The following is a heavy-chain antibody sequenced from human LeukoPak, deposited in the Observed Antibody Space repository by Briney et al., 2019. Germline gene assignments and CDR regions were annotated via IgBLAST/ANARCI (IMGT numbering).Heavy chain of an antibody. J-gene: IGHJ3*02. D-gene: IGHD5-12*01. CDR2: IRYDGSNK. CDR1: GFTFSSYG. Sequence: GGSLRLSCAASGFTFSSYGMHWVRQAPGKGLEWVAFIRYDGSNKYYADSVKGRFTISRDNSKNTLYLQMNSLRAEDTAVYYCAKVWGYEDGDAFDIWGQGTMVTVSS. V-gene: IGHV3-30*02. CDR3: AKVWGYEDGDAFDI.